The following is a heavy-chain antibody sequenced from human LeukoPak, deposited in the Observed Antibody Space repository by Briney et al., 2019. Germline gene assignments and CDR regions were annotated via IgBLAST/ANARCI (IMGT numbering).Heavy chain of an antibody. V-gene: IGHV3-7*01. CDR1: GFTFSSYW. CDR2: IKQDGSEK. CDR3: ATPNSGYSSGWLYYFDY. Sequence: GGSLRLSCAASGFTFSSYWMSWVRQAPGKGLEWVANIKQDGSEKYYVDSVKGRFTISRDNAKNSLYLQMNSLRAEDTAVYYCATPNSGYSSGWLYYFDYWGQGTLVTVFS. J-gene: IGHJ4*02. D-gene: IGHD6-19*01.